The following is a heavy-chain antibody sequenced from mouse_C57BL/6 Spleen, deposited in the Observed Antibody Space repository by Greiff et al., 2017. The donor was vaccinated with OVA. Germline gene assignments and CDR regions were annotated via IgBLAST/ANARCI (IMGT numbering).Heavy chain of an antibody. CDR1: GFTFSDYG. CDR2: ISSGSSTI. CDR3: ARHDDPRYAMDY. J-gene: IGHJ4*01. Sequence: DVKLVESGGGLVKPGGSLKLSCAASGFTFSDYGMHWVRQAPEKGLEWVAYISSGSSTIYYADTVKGRFTISRDNAKNTLFLQMTSLRSEDTAMYYCARHDDPRYAMDYWGQGTSVTVAS. D-gene: IGHD2-3*01. V-gene: IGHV5-17*01.